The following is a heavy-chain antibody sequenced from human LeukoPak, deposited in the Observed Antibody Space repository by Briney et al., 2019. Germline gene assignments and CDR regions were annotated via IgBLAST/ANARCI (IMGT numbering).Heavy chain of an antibody. V-gene: IGHV3-23*01. CDR3: AKAIHYLDRWDAFDV. Sequence: PGGSLRLSCVASGFSFREYSMSWVLQAPGQGLEWVAGITGREGNTYAADSVKGRFTISRDSSEDTLDLQMDSLRAEDTAIYYCAKAIHYLDRWDAFDVWGRGTMVLVSS. CDR2: ITGREGNT. CDR1: GFSFREYS. J-gene: IGHJ3*01. D-gene: IGHD2-2*03.